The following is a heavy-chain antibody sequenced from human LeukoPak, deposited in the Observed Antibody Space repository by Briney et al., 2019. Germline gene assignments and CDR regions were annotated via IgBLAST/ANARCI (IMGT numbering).Heavy chain of an antibody. CDR2: ISDRGHST. Sequence: GGSLRLSCAASGFNFTNYAMNWVRQAPGRGLEWLSLISDRGHSTYYADSVKGRFTISRDNSKNTLYLQMNSLRADDTAVYYCAKYADSLFSDYWGQGTLVTVSS. J-gene: IGHJ4*02. D-gene: IGHD4-17*01. CDR3: AKYADSLFSDY. V-gene: IGHV3-23*01. CDR1: GFNFTNYA.